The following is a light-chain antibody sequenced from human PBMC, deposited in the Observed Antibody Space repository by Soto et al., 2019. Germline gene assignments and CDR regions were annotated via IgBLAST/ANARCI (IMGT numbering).Light chain of an antibody. CDR1: QSISSW. V-gene: IGKV1-5*01. Sequence: DIQMTQSPYTLSASVGDRVTITCRASQSISSWLAWYQQKPGKAPKLLIYDASSLKSGVPSRFSGSGSGTEFTLTISSLQPDDVATYYCQQYNSYRITFGQGTRLEIK. J-gene: IGKJ5*01. CDR2: DAS. CDR3: QQYNSYRIT.